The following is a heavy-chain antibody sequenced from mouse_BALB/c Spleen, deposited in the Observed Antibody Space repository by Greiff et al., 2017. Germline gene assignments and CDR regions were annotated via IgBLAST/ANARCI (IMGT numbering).Heavy chain of an antibody. D-gene: IGHD1-1*01. Sequence: EVMLVESGGGLVKPGGSLKLSCAASGFTFSDYYMYWVRQTPEKRLEWVATISDGGSYTYYPDSVKGRFTISRDNAKNNLYLQMSSLKSEDTAMYYCARDGKYYYGSSYVYYFDYWGQGTTLTVSS. J-gene: IGHJ2*01. CDR1: GFTFSDYY. CDR2: ISDGGSYT. V-gene: IGHV5-4*02. CDR3: ARDGKYYYGSSYVYYFDY.